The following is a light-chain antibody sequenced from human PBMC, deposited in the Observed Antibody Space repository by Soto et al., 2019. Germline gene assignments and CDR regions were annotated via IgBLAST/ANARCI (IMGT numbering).Light chain of an antibody. Sequence: QSVLTQPPSASGTRGQRVTISCSGSSSNIGSNTVNWYQQLPGTAPKLLIYSNNQRPSGVPDRFSGSKSGTSASLAISGLQSEDEADYYCAAWDDSLNGGVFGTGPKVTVL. CDR3: AAWDDSLNGGV. J-gene: IGLJ1*01. V-gene: IGLV1-44*01. CDR2: SNN. CDR1: SSNIGSNT.